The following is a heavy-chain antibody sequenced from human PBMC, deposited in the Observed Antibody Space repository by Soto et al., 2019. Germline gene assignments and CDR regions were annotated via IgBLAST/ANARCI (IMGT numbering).Heavy chain of an antibody. CDR1: GYSFTSYW. CDR2: IYPGDSDT. Sequence: GASLKISCKGSGYSFTSYWIGWVRQMPGKGLEWMGIIYPGDSDTRYSPSFQGQVTISADESISTAYLQWSSLKASDTAMYYCARSGEGQLVRGKYYYYYYGMDVWGQGTTVTVSS. CDR3: ARSGEGQLVRGKYYYYYYGMDV. V-gene: IGHV5-51*01. D-gene: IGHD6-6*01. J-gene: IGHJ6*02.